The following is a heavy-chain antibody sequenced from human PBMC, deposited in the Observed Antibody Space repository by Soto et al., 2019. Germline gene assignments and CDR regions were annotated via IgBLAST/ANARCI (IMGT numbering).Heavy chain of an antibody. Sequence: VQLVESGGGLVQPGGSLRLSCAASGFTFSSYWMYWVRQVPGKGLVWVSRTDSDGSDTSYADSVKGRFTISRDNAKNTLYLQMKSLRAEDTAVYYCARDRGWSLFDYWGQGTLVTVSS. V-gene: IGHV3-74*01. CDR3: ARDRGWSLFDY. J-gene: IGHJ4*01. D-gene: IGHD6-19*01. CDR2: TDSDGSDT. CDR1: GFTFSSYW.